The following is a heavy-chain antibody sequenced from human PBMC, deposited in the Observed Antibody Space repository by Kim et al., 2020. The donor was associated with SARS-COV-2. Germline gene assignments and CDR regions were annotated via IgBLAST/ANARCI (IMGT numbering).Heavy chain of an antibody. Sequence: GGSLRLSCAASGFTFSSYGMHWVRQAPGKGLEWVAVIWYDGSNKYYADSVKGRFTISRDNSKNTLYLQMNSLRAEDTAVYYCARGFWYYYDSSGYYPLYFDYWGQGTLVTVSS. CDR3: ARGFWYYYDSSGYYPLYFDY. V-gene: IGHV3-33*01. J-gene: IGHJ4*02. CDR2: IWYDGSNK. D-gene: IGHD3-22*01. CDR1: GFTFSSYG.